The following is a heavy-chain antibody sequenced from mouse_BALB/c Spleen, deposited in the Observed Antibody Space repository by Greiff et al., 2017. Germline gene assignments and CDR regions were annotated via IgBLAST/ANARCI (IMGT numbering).Heavy chain of an antibody. J-gene: IGHJ3*01. V-gene: IGHV2-9*02. CDR3: ARDGAYYGNYWFAY. CDR2: IWAGGST. D-gene: IGHD2-10*01. CDR1: GFSLTSYG. Sequence: QVQLKESGPGLVAPSQSLSITCTVSGFSLTSYGVHWVRQPPGKGLEWLGVIWAGGSTNYNSALMSRLSISKDNSKSQVFLKMNSLQTDDTAMYYCARDGAYYGNYWFAYWGQGTLVTVSA.